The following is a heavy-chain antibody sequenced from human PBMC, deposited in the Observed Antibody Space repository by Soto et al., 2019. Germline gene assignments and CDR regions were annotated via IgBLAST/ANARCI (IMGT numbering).Heavy chain of an antibody. Sequence: EVHLVESGGDLVQPGGSLRLSCAASGFTFSDYWMHWVRQAPGKGLVWVSLINDDGSDTTYADSVKGRFTISRDNAKNTEYLQMNTLRVEDTAVYYCARDPTTGLDSWGQGTLVTVSS. V-gene: IGHV3-74*01. J-gene: IGHJ4*02. CDR3: ARDPTTGLDS. CDR2: INDDGSDT. CDR1: GFTFSDYW. D-gene: IGHD4-17*01.